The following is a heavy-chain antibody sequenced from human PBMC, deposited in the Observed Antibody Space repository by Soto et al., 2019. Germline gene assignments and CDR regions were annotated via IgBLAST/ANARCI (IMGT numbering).Heavy chain of an antibody. CDR1: GGTFSSYA. V-gene: IGHV1-69*12. D-gene: IGHD2-2*01. Sequence: QVQLVQSGAEVKKPGSSVKVSCKASGGTFSSYAISWVRQAPGQGLEWMGGIIPIFGTANSAQKFQGRVTMTADESTSTAYMELSSLRSEDTAVYYCAGHVPAAGYYYGMDVWGQGTTVTVSS. CDR3: AGHVPAAGYYYGMDV. J-gene: IGHJ6*02. CDR2: IIPIFGTA.